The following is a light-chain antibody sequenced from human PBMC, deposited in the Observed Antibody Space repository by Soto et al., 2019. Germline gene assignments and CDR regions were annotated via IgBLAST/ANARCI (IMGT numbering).Light chain of an antibody. V-gene: IGKV4-1*01. CDR2: WAS. CDR1: QSVLYSSNNKNY. J-gene: IGKJ2*01. Sequence: DIVMTQSPDSLAVSLGERATINCKSSQSVLYSSNNKNYLAWYQQKPGQPPKLLIYWASTRESGVPDRFSGSGSGIDFTLTISSLQAEDVAVYYCQQYYITPPTFGQGTKLEIK. CDR3: QQYYITPPT.